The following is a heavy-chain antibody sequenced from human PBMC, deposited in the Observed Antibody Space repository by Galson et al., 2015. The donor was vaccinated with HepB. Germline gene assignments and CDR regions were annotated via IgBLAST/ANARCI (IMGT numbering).Heavy chain of an antibody. V-gene: IGHV1-69*13. CDR1: GGTFSSYA. D-gene: IGHD2-2*01. J-gene: IGHJ6*03. CDR2: IIPIFGTA. Sequence: SVKVSCKASGGTFSSYAISWVRQAPGQGLEWMGGIIPIFGTANYAQKFQGRVTITADESTSTAYMELSSLRSEDTAVYYCASNIVVVPAAKIAYYYMDVWGKGTTVTVSS. CDR3: ASNIVVVPAAKIAYYYMDV.